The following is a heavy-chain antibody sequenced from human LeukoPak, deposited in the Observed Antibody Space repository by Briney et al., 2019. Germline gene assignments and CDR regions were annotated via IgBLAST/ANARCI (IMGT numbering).Heavy chain of an antibody. D-gene: IGHD6-19*01. V-gene: IGHV3-7*01. CDR2: IKQDGSEK. Sequence: GGSLRLSCAASGFTFSSYWMSWVRQTPGKGLEWVANIKQDGSEKYYVDSVKGRFTISRDNAKNSLYLQVNSLRAEDTAVYYCARDESSGLSWFDPWGQGTLVTVSS. J-gene: IGHJ5*02. CDR3: ARDESSGLSWFDP. CDR1: GFTFSSYW.